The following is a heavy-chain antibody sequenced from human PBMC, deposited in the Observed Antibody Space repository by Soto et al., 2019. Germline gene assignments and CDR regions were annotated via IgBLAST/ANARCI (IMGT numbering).Heavy chain of an antibody. CDR2: IIPIFGTA. J-gene: IGHJ6*02. CDR3: ARDQTKYYYYYGMDV. CDR1: GGTFSSYA. Sequence: SVKVSCKASGGTFSSYAISWVRQAPGQGLEWMGGIIPIFGTANYAQKFQGRVTITADKSTSTAYMELSSLRSEDTAVYYCARDQTKYYYYYGMDVWGQGTTVTVSS. V-gene: IGHV1-69*06.